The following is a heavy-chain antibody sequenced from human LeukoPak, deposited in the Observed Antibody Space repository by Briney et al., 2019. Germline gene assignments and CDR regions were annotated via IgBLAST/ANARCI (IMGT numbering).Heavy chain of an antibody. CDR3: ASLRYYGSGSSDY. Sequence: GGSLRLSCAASGFTVSSNYMSWVRQAPGKGLEWVSVIYSGGSTYYADSVKGRFTISRDNSKNTLYLQMNGLRAEDTAVYYCASLRYYGSGSSDYWGQGTLVTVSS. CDR2: IYSGGST. J-gene: IGHJ4*02. V-gene: IGHV3-53*01. CDR1: GFTVSSNY. D-gene: IGHD3-10*01.